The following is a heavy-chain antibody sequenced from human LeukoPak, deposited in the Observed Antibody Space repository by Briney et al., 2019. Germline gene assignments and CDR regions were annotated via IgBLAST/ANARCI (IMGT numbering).Heavy chain of an antibody. D-gene: IGHD3-3*01. V-gene: IGHV3-7*01. J-gene: IGHJ4*02. CDR3: ASDQWMYDFSGSRYFDY. CDR1: GFTFSTYW. CDR2: IKQDGGEK. Sequence: GGSLRLSCAASGFTFSTYWMSWVRQTPGKGLEWVANIKQDGGEKYFVDSVKGRFTISRDNAKNSLFLQMNSLRAEDTAIYYCASDQWMYDFSGSRYFDYWGQGTLVSVSS.